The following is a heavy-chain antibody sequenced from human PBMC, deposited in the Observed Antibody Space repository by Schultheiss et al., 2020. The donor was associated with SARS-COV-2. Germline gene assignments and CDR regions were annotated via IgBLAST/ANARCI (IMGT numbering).Heavy chain of an antibody. J-gene: IGHJ6*02. D-gene: IGHD5-12*01. CDR2: ISRDGSTL. V-gene: IGHV3-30-3*01. CDR3: ARRGNIVATICCFYGMDV. CDR1: GFTFSSYA. Sequence: GGSLRLSCAASGFTFSSYAMHWVRQAPGKGLEWVAVISRDGSTLNNADSVRGRFSTSRDTSKNTVYLQMNSLRPEDTAVYHCARRGNIVATICCFYGMDVWGQGTTVTVSS.